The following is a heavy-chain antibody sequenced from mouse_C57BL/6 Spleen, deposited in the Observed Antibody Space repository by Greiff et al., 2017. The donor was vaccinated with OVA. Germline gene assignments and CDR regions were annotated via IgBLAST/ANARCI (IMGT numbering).Heavy chain of an antibody. CDR3: ARKGNYYGSSYEGYAMDY. D-gene: IGHD1-1*01. J-gene: IGHJ4*01. V-gene: IGHV5-17*01. CDR2: ISSGSSTI. Sequence: EVQLVESGGGLVKPGGSLKLSCAASGFTFSDYGMHWVRQAPEKGLAWVAYISSGSSTIYYADTVKGRFTISRDNAKNTLFLQRTSLRSEDTAMYYCARKGNYYGSSYEGYAMDYWGQGTSVTVSS. CDR1: GFTFSDYG.